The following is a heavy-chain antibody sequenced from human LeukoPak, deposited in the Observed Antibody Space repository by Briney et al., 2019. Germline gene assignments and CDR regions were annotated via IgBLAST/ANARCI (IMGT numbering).Heavy chain of an antibody. CDR3: ARGQFGGVIVPDY. J-gene: IGHJ4*02. D-gene: IGHD3-16*02. Sequence: SGGSLRLSCAASGFTFSSYSMNWVRQAPGKGLEWVSSISSSSSYIYYADSVKGRFTISRDNAKNSLCLQMNSLRAEDTAVYYCARGQFGGVIVPDYWGQGTLVTVSS. CDR2: ISSSSSYI. CDR1: GFTFSSYS. V-gene: IGHV3-21*01.